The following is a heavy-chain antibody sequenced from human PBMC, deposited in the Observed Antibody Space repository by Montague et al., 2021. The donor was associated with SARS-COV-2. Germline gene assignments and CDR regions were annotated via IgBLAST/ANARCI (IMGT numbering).Heavy chain of an antibody. CDR2: IYNSGTT. CDR1: GDSTSCPNCY. CDR3: ARHRNYGDHSLDNWFHP. J-gene: IGHJ5*02. Sequence: SETLSLTCTVSGDSTSCPNCYWGWIRQASGKGLDWIGTIYNSGTTYYXXXLKSRLTISIDTSKNQFSLKLTSVTAADTAVYYCARHRNYGDHSLDNWFHPWGQGTLVTVSS. D-gene: IGHD4-17*01. V-gene: IGHV4-39*01.